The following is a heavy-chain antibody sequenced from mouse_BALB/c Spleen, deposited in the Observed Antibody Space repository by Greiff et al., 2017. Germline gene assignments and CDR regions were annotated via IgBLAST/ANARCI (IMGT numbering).Heavy chain of an antibody. Sequence: EVQVVESGPSLVKPSQTLSLTCSVTGDSITSGYWNWIRKFPGNKLEYMGYISYSGSTYYNPSLKSRISITRDTSKNQYYLQLNSVTTEDTATYYCARGGGYAAWFAYWGQGTLVTVSA. V-gene: IGHV3-8*02. D-gene: IGHD2-14*01. CDR2: ISYSGST. CDR3: ARGGGYAAWFAY. CDR1: GDSITSGY. J-gene: IGHJ3*01.